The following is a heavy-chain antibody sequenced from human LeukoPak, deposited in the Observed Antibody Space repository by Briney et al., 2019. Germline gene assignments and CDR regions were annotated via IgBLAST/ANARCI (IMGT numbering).Heavy chain of an antibody. Sequence: SETLSLTCTVSGGSISSYYWSWIRQPAGKGLEWIGRIYTSGSTNYNPSLKSRVTTSVDTSKNQFSLKLSSVTAADTAVYYCAREATMVRGLSWFDPWGQGTLVTVSS. V-gene: IGHV4-4*07. CDR3: AREATMVRGLSWFDP. CDR2: IYTSGST. D-gene: IGHD3-10*01. CDR1: GGSISSYY. J-gene: IGHJ5*02.